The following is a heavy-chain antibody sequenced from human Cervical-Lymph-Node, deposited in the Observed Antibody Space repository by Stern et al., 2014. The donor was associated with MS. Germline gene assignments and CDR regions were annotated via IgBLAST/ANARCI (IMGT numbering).Heavy chain of an antibody. V-gene: IGHV3-30*18. Sequence: QVQLVQSGGGVVQPGRSLRLSCAASGFTFSTYGMHWVRQAPGTGMERVGVISDDGSKKFYADSVKGRFTISRDNSKNTLYLQMNSLRAEDTSVYYCAKGDNWRRLNYWGQGTLVTVSS. J-gene: IGHJ4*02. CDR1: GFTFSTYG. CDR3: AKGDNWRRLNY. D-gene: IGHD1-20*01. CDR2: ISDDGSKK.